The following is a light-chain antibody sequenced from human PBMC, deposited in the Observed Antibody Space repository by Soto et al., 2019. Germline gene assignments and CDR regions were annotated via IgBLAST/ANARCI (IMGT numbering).Light chain of an antibody. Sequence: QSALTQPASASGSPGQTITISCTGTSSDIGGYNDFSCYQQQPGTPTNLMIYDDSNRPSGVSNRFSGSKSGNTASLTISRLQGEDEDDYYCSAYRSNSPRYVVFGGGTKLTVL. CDR1: SSDIGGYND. V-gene: IGLV2-14*01. CDR2: DDS. CDR3: SAYRSNSPRYVV. J-gene: IGLJ2*01.